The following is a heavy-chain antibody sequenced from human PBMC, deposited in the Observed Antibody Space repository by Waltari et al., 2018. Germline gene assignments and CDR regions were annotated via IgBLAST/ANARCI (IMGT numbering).Heavy chain of an antibody. D-gene: IGHD5-18*01. CDR1: GYSISSGYY. Sequence: QVQLQESGPGLVKPSETLSLTCAVSGYSISSGYYWGWIRQPPGKGLEWIGSIYHSGSTYHNPSLKSRVTISVDTSKNQFSLKLSSVTAADTAVYYCARQHEERGYSYLYWGQGTLVTVSS. CDR2: IYHSGST. CDR3: ARQHEERGYSYLY. V-gene: IGHV4-38-2*01. J-gene: IGHJ4*02.